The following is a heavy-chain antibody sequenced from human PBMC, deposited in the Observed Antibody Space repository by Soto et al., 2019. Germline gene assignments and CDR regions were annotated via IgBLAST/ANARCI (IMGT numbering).Heavy chain of an antibody. D-gene: IGHD3-9*01. CDR1: GFTFNSYA. V-gene: IGHV3-23*01. J-gene: IGHJ5*02. CDR3: ADLTRTGSHFP. Sequence: HPGGSLRLSCEASGFTFNSYAMSWVRQAPEKGLQWVSGISGSGANTYYADSVKGRFTISRDDSKNSLFLQMNSLTTEDTAIYYCADLTRTGSHFPWGQGTLVTVSS. CDR2: ISGSGANT.